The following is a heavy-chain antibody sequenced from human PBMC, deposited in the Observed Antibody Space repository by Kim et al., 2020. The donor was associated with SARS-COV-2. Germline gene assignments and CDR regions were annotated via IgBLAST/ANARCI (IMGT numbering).Heavy chain of an antibody. CDR2: INPNSGGT. V-gene: IGHV1-2*06. Sequence: ASVKVSCKASGYTFTGYYMHWVRQAPGQGLEWMGRINPNSGGTNYAQKFQGRVTMTRDTSISTAYMELSRLRSDDTAVYYCARDGGRSIFGVVKFLYYGMDVWGQGTTVTVSS. D-gene: IGHD3-3*01. CDR3: ARDGGRSIFGVVKFLYYGMDV. J-gene: IGHJ6*02. CDR1: GYTFTGYY.